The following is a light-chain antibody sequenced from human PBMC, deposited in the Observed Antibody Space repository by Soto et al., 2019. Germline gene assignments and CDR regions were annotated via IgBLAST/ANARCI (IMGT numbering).Light chain of an antibody. Sequence: DIQMTQAPSTRSACVGDRITITCRASQSIIRWLAWYQQKPGKAPKLLIYKASTLKSGVPSRFSGSGSGTEFTLTISSLQPDDFATYYCQHYNSYSEAFGQGTKVDIK. CDR2: KAS. V-gene: IGKV1-5*03. CDR1: QSIIRW. CDR3: QHYNSYSEA. J-gene: IGKJ1*01.